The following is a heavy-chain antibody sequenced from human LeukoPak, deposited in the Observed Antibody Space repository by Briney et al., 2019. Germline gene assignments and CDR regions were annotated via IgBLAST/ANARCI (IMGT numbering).Heavy chain of an antibody. CDR1: GGSISSYY. Sequence: SKTLSLTCTVSGGSISSYYWSWIRQPPGKGLEWIGYIYYSGSTNYNPSLKSRVTISVDTSKNQFSLKLSSVTAADTAVYYCARYYEAFDIWGQGTMVTVSS. J-gene: IGHJ3*02. CDR2: IYYSGST. D-gene: IGHD3-10*01. V-gene: IGHV4-59*01. CDR3: ARYYEAFDI.